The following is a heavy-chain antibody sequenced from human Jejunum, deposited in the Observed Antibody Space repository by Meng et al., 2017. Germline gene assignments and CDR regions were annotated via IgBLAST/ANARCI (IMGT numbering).Heavy chain of an antibody. D-gene: IGHD2-21*02. CDR1: GGSISSGYYY. CDR3: ARASVGNCGGDCYSPHWFDP. CDR2: SYHTGSS. Sequence: QVQLQESGPGLVKPSQTLSLTCTASGGSISSGYYYWSWIRQHPGKGLEWIGHSYHTGSSNYNPSLESRVTISVDRSKNQFSLKLTSVTAADTAVYYCARASVGNCGGDCYSPHWFDPWGQGTLVTVSS. J-gene: IGHJ5*02. V-gene: IGHV4-30-4*08.